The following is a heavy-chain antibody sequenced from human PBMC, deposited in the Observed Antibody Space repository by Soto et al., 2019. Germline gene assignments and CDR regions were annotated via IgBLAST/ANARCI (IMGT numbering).Heavy chain of an antibody. D-gene: IGHD6-6*01. CDR2: IYYSGST. CDR3: ARVGGLAARTFDY. V-gene: IGHV4-59*01. Sequence: SETLSLTCTVSGGSISDFYWSWIRQPPGKGLEWIGYIYYSGSTNYNPSLKSRVTISVDTSKNQFSLNLRSMSPADTAVYYCARVGGLAARTFDYWGPGTLVTSPQ. CDR1: GGSISDFY. J-gene: IGHJ4*02.